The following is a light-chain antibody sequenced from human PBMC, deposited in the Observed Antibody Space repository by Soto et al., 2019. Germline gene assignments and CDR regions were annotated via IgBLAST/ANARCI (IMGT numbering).Light chain of an antibody. CDR1: SSDVGGYNY. CDR2: EVS. V-gene: IGLV2-14*01. Sequence: QSALAQPASVSGSPGQSITISCTGTSSDVGGYNYVSWYQQHPGKAPKLMIYEVSNRPSGVSNRFSGSKSGNTASLTISGLQAEDEAAYYCSSYTSSSTLYVSGTGTKVTVL. CDR3: SSYTSSSTLYV. J-gene: IGLJ1*01.